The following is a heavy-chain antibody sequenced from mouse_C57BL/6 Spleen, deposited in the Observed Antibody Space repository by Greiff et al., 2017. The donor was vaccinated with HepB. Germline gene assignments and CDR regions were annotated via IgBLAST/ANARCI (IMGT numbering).Heavy chain of an antibody. CDR3: ARGGAYDYYAMDY. CDR1: GYSITSGYY. D-gene: IGHD6-5*01. CDR2: ISYDGSN. V-gene: IGHV3-6*01. J-gene: IGHJ4*01. Sequence: VQLKESGPGLVKPSQSLSLTCSVTGYSITSGYYWNWIRQFPGNKLEWMGYISYDGSNNYNPSLKNRISITRDTSKNQFFLKLNSVTTEDTATYYCARGGAYDYYAMDYWGQGTSVTVSS.